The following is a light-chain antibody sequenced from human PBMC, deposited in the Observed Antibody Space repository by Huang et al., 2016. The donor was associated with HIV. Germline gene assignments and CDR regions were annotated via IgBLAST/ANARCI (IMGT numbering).Light chain of an antibody. Sequence: EIVLTQSPATLSLSPGERATLSCRASQSISSYLAWYQQKPGQAPRLLIYDASNRATGIPARFSGSGSGTDFTLTISSLEPEDFAVYYCHQRSNWPITFGQGIRLEIK. V-gene: IGKV3-11*01. J-gene: IGKJ5*01. CDR3: HQRSNWPIT. CDR2: DAS. CDR1: QSISSY.